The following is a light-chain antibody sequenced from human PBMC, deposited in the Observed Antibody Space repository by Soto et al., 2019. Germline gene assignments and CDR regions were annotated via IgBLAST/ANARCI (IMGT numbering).Light chain of an antibody. CDR3: QQRSSWPL. V-gene: IGKV3-11*01. J-gene: IGKJ4*01. CDR1: QSVSSS. Sequence: EVVLTQSPATLPLSPGERATLSCRASQSVSSSLAWYQQKPGQAPRLLIYDASSRATGIPARFSGSGSGTDFTLTISSLEAEDFAVYYCQQRSSWPLFGGGTKVEIK. CDR2: DAS.